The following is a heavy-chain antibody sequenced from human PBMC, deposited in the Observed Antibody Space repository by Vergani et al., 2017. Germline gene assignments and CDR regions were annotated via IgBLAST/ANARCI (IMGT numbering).Heavy chain of an antibody. CDR3: AKRHDYGKDFDY. D-gene: IGHD4-17*01. CDR1: GFTFSSYA. J-gene: IGHJ4*02. CDR2: ISGSGGST. V-gene: IGHV3-23*01. Sequence: EVQLLESGGGLVQPGGSLRLSCAASGFTFSSYAMSWVRQAPGKGLEWGSAISGSGGSTYYADSVKGRFTISRDNSKNTLYLQMNSLRAEDTAVYYCAKRHDYGKDFDYWGQGTLVTVSS.